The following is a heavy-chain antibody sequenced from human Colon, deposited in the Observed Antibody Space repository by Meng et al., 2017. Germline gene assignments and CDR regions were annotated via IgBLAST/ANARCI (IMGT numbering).Heavy chain of an antibody. Sequence: GESLKISCKGSGYSFTSYWIGWVRQMPGKGLEWIALINPVNSDTRYGPSFQGQVAISVDTSINTAHLQLTTLKASDTALYYCAIRPAITRAPFQYWGQGTLVTVSS. V-gene: IGHV5-51*01. CDR2: INPVNSDT. D-gene: IGHD1-14*01. J-gene: IGHJ4*02. CDR3: AIRPAITRAPFQY. CDR1: GYSFTSYW.